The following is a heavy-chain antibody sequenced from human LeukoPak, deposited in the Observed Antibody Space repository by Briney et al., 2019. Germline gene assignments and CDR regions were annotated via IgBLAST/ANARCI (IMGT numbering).Heavy chain of an antibody. V-gene: IGHV1-69*13. CDR2: IIPIFGTA. J-gene: IGHJ4*02. CDR3: ARAYYYGSGRGDYFDY. CDR1: GGTFSSYA. D-gene: IGHD3-10*01. Sequence: APVKVPCKASGGTFSSYAISWVRQAPGQGLEWMGGIIPIFGTANYAQKFQGRVTITADESMSTAYMELSSLRSEDTAVYYCARAYYYGSGRGDYFDYWGQGTLVTVSS.